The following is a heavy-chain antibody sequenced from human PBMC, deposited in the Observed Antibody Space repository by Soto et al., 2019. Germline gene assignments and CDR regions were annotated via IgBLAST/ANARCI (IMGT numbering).Heavy chain of an antibody. CDR1: GYSFNTYW. CDR2: IYPGDFDT. J-gene: IGHJ4*02. D-gene: IGHD4-17*01. Sequence: PGESRKISCKGSGYSFNTYWIGWVRQRPGKGLEWMGIIYPGDFDTRYGPSFQGQVTISANKSISTAYLQWSSLKASDTAMYYCARYDYGDRGRYYFDYWGQGALVTVSS. CDR3: ARYDYGDRGRYYFDY. V-gene: IGHV5-51*01.